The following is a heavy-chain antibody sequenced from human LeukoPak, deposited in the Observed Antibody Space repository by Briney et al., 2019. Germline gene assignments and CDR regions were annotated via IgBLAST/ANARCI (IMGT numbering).Heavy chain of an antibody. J-gene: IGHJ5*02. V-gene: IGHV4-39*01. D-gene: IGHD3-10*01. CDR2: IYYSGST. Sequence: KPSETLSLTCTVSGGSISSSSYYWGWLRQPPGKGLEWIGSIYYSGSTYYNPSLKSRVTISVDTSKNQFSLKLSSVTAADTAVYYCARPGGSGSYYNWFDPWGQGTLVTVSS. CDR1: GGSISSSSYY. CDR3: ARPGGSGSYYNWFDP.